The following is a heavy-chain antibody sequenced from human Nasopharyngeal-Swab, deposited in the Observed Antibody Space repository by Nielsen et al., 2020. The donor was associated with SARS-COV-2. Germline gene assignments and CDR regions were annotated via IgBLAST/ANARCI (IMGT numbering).Heavy chain of an antibody. Sequence: WVRQAPGQGLEWMGRINPNSGATNYAQDFQGRVTMTRDTSISTAYMELSRLRSDDTAVYYCARVGCSTSSRLNWFDPWGQGSLVTVSS. V-gene: IGHV1-2*06. D-gene: IGHD2-2*01. CDR3: ARVGCSTSSRLNWFDP. CDR2: INPNSGAT. J-gene: IGHJ5*02.